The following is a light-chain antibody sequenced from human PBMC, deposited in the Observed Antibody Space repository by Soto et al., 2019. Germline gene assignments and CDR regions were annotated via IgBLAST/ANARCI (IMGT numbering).Light chain of an antibody. Sequence: SALTQSPSVSAAPGQQVTISCSGSSSSIGNNYVSWYQQLPGTAPKLLIYDNNKRPSGIPDRFSGSKSGTSGTLDITGLQTGDEADYYCATWDGSLPGEVFGGGTKLTVL. J-gene: IGLJ2*01. V-gene: IGLV1-51*01. CDR1: SSSIGNNY. CDR3: ATWDGSLPGEV. CDR2: DNN.